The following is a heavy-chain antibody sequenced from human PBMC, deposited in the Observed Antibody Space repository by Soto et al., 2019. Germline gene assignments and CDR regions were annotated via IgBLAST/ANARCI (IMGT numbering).Heavy chain of an antibody. CDR1: GGTFSTYA. Sequence: QVQLVQSGAEVKKPGSSVQVSCKASGGTFSTYAISWVRQAPGQGLEWMGGIIPIFGRTTYAQKFQGRVTINADKTTTTADMELSSLRSDDTAVHYCAKGEASVTAVDAVDSWGPGTMVTVSS. D-gene: IGHD2-21*02. J-gene: IGHJ3*02. CDR3: AKGEASVTAVDAVDS. CDR2: IIPIFGRT. V-gene: IGHV1-69*06.